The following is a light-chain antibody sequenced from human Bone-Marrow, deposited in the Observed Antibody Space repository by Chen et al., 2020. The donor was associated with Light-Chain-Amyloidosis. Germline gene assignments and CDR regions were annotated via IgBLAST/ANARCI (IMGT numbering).Light chain of an antibody. CDR3: QVWXXXSDRPV. Sequence: SYVLXXPSSVXVAPGQTATIACGGNNIGSTSGHWYQXTQGQAPILVVYVDNDRXXXIPVXXSGXXSGNTATLTISRVEAGDEAGYYCQVWXXXSDRPVFGGGTKLTVL. V-gene: IGLV3-21*02. J-gene: IGLJ3*02. CDR1: NIGSTS. CDR2: VDN.